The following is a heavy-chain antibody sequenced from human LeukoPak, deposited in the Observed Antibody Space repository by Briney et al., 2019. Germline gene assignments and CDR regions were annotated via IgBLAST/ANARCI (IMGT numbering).Heavy chain of an antibody. Sequence: SETLSLTCTVSGGFISGYYWTWIPQPPGKGLEWVGYIFYNGSTNYNPSLKSRVTISLDMSTKQFSQRLSSVTAADTAVYYCAGDSCSSSSCYSDYYFGMDVWGQGTTVTVSS. CDR2: IFYNGST. D-gene: IGHD2-2*01. V-gene: IGHV4-59*01. J-gene: IGHJ6*02. CDR3: AGDSCSSSSCYSDYYFGMDV. CDR1: GGFISGYY.